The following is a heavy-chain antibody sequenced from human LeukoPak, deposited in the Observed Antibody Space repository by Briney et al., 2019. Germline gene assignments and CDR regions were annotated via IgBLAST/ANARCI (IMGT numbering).Heavy chain of an antibody. Sequence: ASVKVSCKASGYTFTGYYMHWVRQAPGQGLEWMGWINPNSGGTNYAQKLQGRVTMTTDTSTSTAYMELRSLRSDDTAVYYCARQPSKERNFDYWGQGTLVTVSS. CDR3: ARQPSKERNFDY. CDR2: INPNSGGT. V-gene: IGHV1-2*02. J-gene: IGHJ4*02. D-gene: IGHD1-14*01. CDR1: GYTFTGYY.